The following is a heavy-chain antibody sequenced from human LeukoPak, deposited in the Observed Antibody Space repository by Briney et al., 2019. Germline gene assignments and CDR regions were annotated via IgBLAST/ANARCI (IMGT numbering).Heavy chain of an antibody. D-gene: IGHD6-19*01. CDR3: AKAVAARWLDP. Sequence: GGSLRLSCAASGFTLSSYGMSWVRQAPGKGLECLANIKEDGSEKNYVDSVKGRFTISRDNAKNSLYLQMNSLRAEDTAVYYCAKAVAARWLDPWGQGTLVIVSS. V-gene: IGHV3-7*01. CDR1: GFTLSSYG. CDR2: IKEDGSEK. J-gene: IGHJ5*02.